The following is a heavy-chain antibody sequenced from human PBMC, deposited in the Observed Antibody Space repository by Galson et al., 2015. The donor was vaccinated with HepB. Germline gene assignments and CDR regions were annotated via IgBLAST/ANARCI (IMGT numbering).Heavy chain of an antibody. J-gene: IGHJ4*02. CDR1: EFTFSGYS. CDR2: ISHDGKNE. V-gene: IGHV3-30*09. CDR3: ARGDDYGDFSFDF. D-gene: IGHD4-17*01. Sequence: SLRLSCAASEFTFSGYSFHWVRQAPGRGLQWVAVISHDGKNEDYADSVKGRFAISRDNSKSTLFPQMNSLRPDDSAVYYCARGDDYGDFSFDFWGQGTLVTVSS.